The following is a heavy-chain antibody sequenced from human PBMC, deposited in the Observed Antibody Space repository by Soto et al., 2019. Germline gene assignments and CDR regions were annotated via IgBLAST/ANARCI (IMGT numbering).Heavy chain of an antibody. J-gene: IGHJ6*02. CDR1: GGSLSGYY. CDR2: INHSGST. CDR3: ARGVYCSSTSCYWGMDV. D-gene: IGHD2-2*01. Sequence: QVQLQQWGAGLLKPSETLSLTCAVYGGSLSGYYWSWIRQPPGKGLEWIGEINHSGSTNYNPSLKSQVTISVDTSKNQFSRKLSSMTASDTAVYYCARGVYCSSTSCYWGMDVWGQGTTVTVSS. V-gene: IGHV4-34*01.